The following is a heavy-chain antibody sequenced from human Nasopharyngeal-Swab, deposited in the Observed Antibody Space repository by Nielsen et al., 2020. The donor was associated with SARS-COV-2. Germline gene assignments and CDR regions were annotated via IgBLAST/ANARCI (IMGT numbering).Heavy chain of an antibody. D-gene: IGHD3-22*01. Sequence: GGSLRLSCAASGFSFSDYYMSWIRQAPGKGLEWISYISNSGGTIYSADSVKGRFTISRDNAKNSLYLQMNSLRAEDSAVYYCAREVDSYDSSGYWSFWGQGTLVTVSS. CDR3: AREVDSYDSSGYWSF. J-gene: IGHJ4*02. CDR2: ISNSGGTI. CDR1: GFSFSDYY. V-gene: IGHV3-11*04.